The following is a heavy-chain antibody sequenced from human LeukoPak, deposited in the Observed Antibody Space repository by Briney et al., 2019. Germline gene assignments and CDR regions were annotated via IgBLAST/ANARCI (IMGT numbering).Heavy chain of an antibody. D-gene: IGHD3-3*01. V-gene: IGHV3-21*01. Sequence: GGSLRLPCAASGFTFSSYSMNWVRQAPGKGLEWVSSISSSSSYIYYADSVKGRFTISRDNAKNSLYLQMNSLRAEDTAVYYCAGARDYDFWSGSTEGKRFDYWGQGTLVTVSS. CDR1: GFTFSSYS. J-gene: IGHJ4*02. CDR3: AGARDYDFWSGSTEGKRFDY. CDR2: ISSSSSYI.